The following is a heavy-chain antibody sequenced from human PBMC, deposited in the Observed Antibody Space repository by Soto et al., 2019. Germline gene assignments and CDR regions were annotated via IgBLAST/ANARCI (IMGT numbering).Heavy chain of an antibody. V-gene: IGHV3-7*01. J-gene: IGHJ6*03. Sequence: EVQLVESGGGLVQPGGSLRLSCAASGFTFSSYWMSWVRQAPGKGLEWVANIKQDGSETYYVDSVKGRFTISRDNAKKSRYLQMTSLRAEDTAVYYCARIGLRDVWSGYYYYYYMDVWGKGTTVTVSS. CDR1: GFTFSSYW. D-gene: IGHD3-3*01. CDR2: IKQDGSET. CDR3: ARIGLRDVWSGYYYYYYMDV.